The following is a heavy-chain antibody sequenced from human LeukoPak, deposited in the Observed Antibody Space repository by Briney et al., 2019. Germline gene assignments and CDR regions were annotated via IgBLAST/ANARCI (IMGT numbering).Heavy chain of an antibody. V-gene: IGHV4-59*01. D-gene: IGHD4-11*01. J-gene: IGHJ6*02. Sequence: SETLSLTCTVSGASISSYSWSWIRQPPGKGLEWIGYIYNSETTNYNPSLESRVTISEDTSKNQFSLILTSVTAADTAVYYCARVVYSHYWPEGMDVWGQGTTVTVSS. CDR1: GASISSYS. CDR2: IYNSETT. CDR3: ARVVYSHYWPEGMDV.